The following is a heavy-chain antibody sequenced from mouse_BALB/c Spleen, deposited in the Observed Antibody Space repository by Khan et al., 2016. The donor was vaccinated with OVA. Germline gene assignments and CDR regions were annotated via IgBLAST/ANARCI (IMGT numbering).Heavy chain of an antibody. V-gene: IGHV1-20*02. CDR2: INPHIGET. CDR3: ARKNGSDFDY. J-gene: IGHJ2*01. D-gene: IGHD1-1*01. CDR1: GYSFTGSF. Sequence: EVELVESGPELVKPGASVKISCKASGYSFTGSFMNWVMQSHGKRLEWIGRINPHIGETFYNQKFTDKATLSVDESSTTAHMELRSLASEDSAVYYCARKNGSDFDYWGQGTTLTVSS.